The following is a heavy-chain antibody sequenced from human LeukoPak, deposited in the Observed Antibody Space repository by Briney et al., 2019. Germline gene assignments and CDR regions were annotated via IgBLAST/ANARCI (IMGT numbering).Heavy chain of an antibody. J-gene: IGHJ6*03. V-gene: IGHV3-9*01. CDR3: ANQVGIYGSGSYFYYYYYMDV. CDR2: ISWNSGSI. D-gene: IGHD3-10*01. Sequence: GGSLRLSCAASGFTFDDYAMHWVRQAPGKGLEWVSGISWNSGSIGYADSVKGRFTISRDNAKNALYLQMNSLRAEDTAVYYCANQVGIYGSGSYFYYYYYMDVWGKGTTVTISS. CDR1: GFTFDDYA.